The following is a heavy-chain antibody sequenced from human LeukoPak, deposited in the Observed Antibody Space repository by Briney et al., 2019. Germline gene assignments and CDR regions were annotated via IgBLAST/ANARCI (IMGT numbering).Heavy chain of an antibody. CDR3: ARRSSGYIDAFDI. CDR2: IYPGDSDT. D-gene: IGHD3-22*01. J-gene: IGHJ3*02. V-gene: IGHV5-51*01. CDR1: GYSFTSYW. Sequence: GESLKISCKGPGYSFTSYWIGWVRQMPGKGLEWMGIIYPGDSDTRYSPSFQGQVTISADKSISTAYLQWSSLKASDTAMYYCARRSSGYIDAFDIWGQGTMVTVST.